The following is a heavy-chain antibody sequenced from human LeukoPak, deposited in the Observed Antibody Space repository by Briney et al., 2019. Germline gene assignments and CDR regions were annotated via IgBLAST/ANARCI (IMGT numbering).Heavy chain of an antibody. CDR2: MYYTGTT. D-gene: IGHD2-8*02. CDR3: ARSVGAYAGRGWFDP. CDR1: GGSIRSLGYS. J-gene: IGHJ5*02. V-gene: IGHV4-39*06. Sequence: SETLSLTCSVSGGSIRSLGYSWGWIRQPPGKGLEWIASMYYTGTTYYNPSIKSRITMSVDTSKNQFLLNLTTVTVADTAGCYCARSVGAYAGRGWFDPWGQGTLVTVSS.